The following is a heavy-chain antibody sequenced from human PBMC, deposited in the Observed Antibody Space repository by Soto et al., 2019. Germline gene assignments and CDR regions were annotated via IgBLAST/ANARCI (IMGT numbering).Heavy chain of an antibody. Sequence: EVQLLESGGGLVQPGGSLRLSCAASGFTFSSFAMSWVRQAPGKGLEWVSDISGSGGTTYYADSVKGRFTISRDNSKNTLYLQMSSLRAEDTAVYYCAKCRVYCSGGSCYFSPMDYWGQGTLVTVSS. J-gene: IGHJ4*02. V-gene: IGHV3-23*01. CDR3: AKCRVYCSGGSCYFSPMDY. CDR2: ISGSGGTT. CDR1: GFTFSSFA. D-gene: IGHD2-15*01.